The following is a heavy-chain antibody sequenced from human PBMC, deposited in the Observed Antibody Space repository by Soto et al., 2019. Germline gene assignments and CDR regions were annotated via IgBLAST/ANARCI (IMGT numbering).Heavy chain of an antibody. CDR3: ARLSTTVIAWNYGMDV. Sequence: PGESLKISCKGSGYSFTSCWISWVRQMPGKGLEWMGRIDPSDSYTNYSPSFQGHVTISADKSISTAYLQWSSLKASDTAMYYCARLSTTVIAWNYGMDVWGQGTTVTVSS. CDR1: GYSFTSCW. CDR2: IDPSDSYT. V-gene: IGHV5-10-1*01. J-gene: IGHJ6*02. D-gene: IGHD4-17*01.